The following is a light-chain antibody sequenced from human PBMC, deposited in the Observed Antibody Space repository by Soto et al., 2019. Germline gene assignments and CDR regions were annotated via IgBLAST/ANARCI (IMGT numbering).Light chain of an antibody. CDR3: DSWDNSLSVVL. J-gene: IGLJ2*01. CDR1: SSNIGSNY. CDR2: DNY. Sequence: QSVLTQPPSVSAAPGQRVTISCSGSSSNIGSNYVSWYQQLPGTAPKLLIYDNYKRPSGIPDRFSGSTSGTSATLAIAGLRTGDEADYYCDSWDNSLSVVLFGGGTQLTVL. V-gene: IGLV1-51*01.